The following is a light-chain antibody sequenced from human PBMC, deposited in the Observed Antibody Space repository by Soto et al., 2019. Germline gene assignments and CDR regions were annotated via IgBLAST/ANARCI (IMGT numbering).Light chain of an antibody. Sequence: QSVLTQPRSVSGSPGQSVTISCTGTSSDVGGYDFVSWYQQHPAEAPKLIIFDVTKRPSGVPDRFSGSKSGNTASLTISGLQAEDEADYYCCSFAGSYTLYVFGTGTKVTVL. CDR2: DVT. CDR1: SSDVGGYDF. V-gene: IGLV2-11*01. J-gene: IGLJ1*01. CDR3: CSFAGSYTLYV.